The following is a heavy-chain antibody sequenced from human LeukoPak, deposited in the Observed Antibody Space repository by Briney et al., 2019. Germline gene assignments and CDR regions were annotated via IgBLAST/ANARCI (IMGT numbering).Heavy chain of an antibody. D-gene: IGHD1-26*01. CDR3: ASFSLDVVGAKFDY. Sequence: SETLSLTCTVSGGSISSYYWSWIRQPPGKGLEWIGYIYYSGGTNYNPSLKSRVTISVDTSKNQFSLKLSSVTAADTAVYYCASFSLDVVGAKFDYWGQGTLVTVSS. CDR1: GGSISSYY. V-gene: IGHV4-59*08. J-gene: IGHJ4*02. CDR2: IYYSGGT.